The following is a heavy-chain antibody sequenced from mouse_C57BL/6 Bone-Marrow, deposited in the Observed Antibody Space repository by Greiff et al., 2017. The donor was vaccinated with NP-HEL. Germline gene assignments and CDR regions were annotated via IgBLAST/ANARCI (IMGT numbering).Heavy chain of an antibody. V-gene: IGHV5-16*01. CDR3: ARARAYAMDY. CDR1: GFTFSDYY. CDR2: INYDGSST. J-gene: IGHJ4*01. D-gene: IGHD3-3*01. Sequence: DVQLVESEGGLVQPGSSMKLSCTASGFTFSDYYMAWVRQVPEKGLEWVANINYDGSSTYYLDSLKSRFIISRDNAKNILYLQMSSLKSEDTATYYCARARAYAMDYWGQGTSVTVSS.